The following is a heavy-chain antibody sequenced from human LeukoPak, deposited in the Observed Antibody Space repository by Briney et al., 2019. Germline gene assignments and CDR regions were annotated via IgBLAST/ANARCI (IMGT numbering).Heavy chain of an antibody. CDR3: ARVVPWADGWFDP. V-gene: IGHV4-39*07. J-gene: IGHJ5*02. CDR1: GGSISGSNYY. CDR2: VYHSGST. D-gene: IGHD6-19*01. Sequence: SETLSLTCAVSGGSISGSNYYWGWIRQPPGKVLEWIGSVYHSGSTFYNPSLKSRVTISVDTSENQFSLKMTSVTAADTAVYYCARVVPWADGWFDPWGQGTLVTVSS.